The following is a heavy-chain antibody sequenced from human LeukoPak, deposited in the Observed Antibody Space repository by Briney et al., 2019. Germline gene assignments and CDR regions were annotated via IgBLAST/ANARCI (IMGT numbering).Heavy chain of an antibody. CDR3: ARDSSIAARGWFDP. V-gene: IGHV4-61*01. Sequence: PSETLSLTCTVSGGSISSSSYYWSWIRQPPGKGLEWIGYIYYSGSTNYNPSLKSRVTISVDTSKNQFSLKLSSVTAADTAVYYCARDSSIAARGWFDPWGQGTLVTVSS. J-gene: IGHJ5*02. CDR2: IYYSGST. D-gene: IGHD6-6*01. CDR1: GGSISSSSYY.